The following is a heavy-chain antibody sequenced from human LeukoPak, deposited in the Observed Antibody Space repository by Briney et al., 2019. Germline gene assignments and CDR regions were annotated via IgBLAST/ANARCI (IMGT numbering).Heavy chain of an antibody. CDR2: ISYDGSNK. V-gene: IGHV3-30*01. CDR3: ARDLGWLVPTNWFDP. Sequence: GGSLRLSCAASGFTFSSYAMHWVRQAPGKGLEGVAVISYDGSNKYYADSVKGRFTISRDNSKNTLYLQMNSLRAEDTAVYYCARDLGWLVPTNWFDPWGQGTLVTVSS. J-gene: IGHJ5*02. D-gene: IGHD6-19*01. CDR1: GFTFSSYA.